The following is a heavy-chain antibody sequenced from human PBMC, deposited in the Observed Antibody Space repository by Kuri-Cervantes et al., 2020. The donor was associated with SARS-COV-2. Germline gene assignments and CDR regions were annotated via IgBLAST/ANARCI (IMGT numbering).Heavy chain of an antibody. CDR1: GGSFSGFY. Sequence: ETLSLTCAVYGGSFSGFYWSWIRQAPGKGLVWVSRINSDGSSTSYADSVKGRFTISRDNAKNTLYLQMNSLRAEDTAVYYCARPLMAGPHYFDFWGQGTLVTVSS. CDR3: ARPLMAGPHYFDF. V-gene: IGHV3-74*01. CDR2: INSDGSST. J-gene: IGHJ4*02. D-gene: IGHD6-19*01.